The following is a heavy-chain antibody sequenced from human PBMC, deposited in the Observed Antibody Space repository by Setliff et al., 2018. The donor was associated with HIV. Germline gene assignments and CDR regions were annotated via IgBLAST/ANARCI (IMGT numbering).Heavy chain of an antibody. CDR3: ARVEDYYDSSSYYPPDAFDI. D-gene: IGHD3-22*01. Sequence: GASVKVSCKASGGAFSSYAISWVRQAPRQGLEWMGGIIPIFGTANYAQKFQGRVTITADEFTSTAYMELSSLRSEDTAVYYCARVEDYYDSSSYYPPDAFDIWGQGTMVTVSS. V-gene: IGHV1-69*13. J-gene: IGHJ3*02. CDR1: GGAFSSYA. CDR2: IIPIFGTA.